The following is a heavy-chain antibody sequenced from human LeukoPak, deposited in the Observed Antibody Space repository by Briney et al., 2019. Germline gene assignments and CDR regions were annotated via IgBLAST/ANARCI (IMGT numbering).Heavy chain of an antibody. V-gene: IGHV1-18*01. D-gene: IGHD3-9*01. CDR2: ISAYNGNT. J-gene: IGHJ4*02. CDR3: ARRATLLRYFDWSERTYDDDY. Sequence: ASVKVSCKASGHTFTSYGISWVRQAPGQGLAWMGWISAYNGNTNYAQKLQGRVTMTIDTSTSTAYMELRSLRSDDTAVYYCARRATLLRYFDWSERTYDDDYWGQGTLVTVSS. CDR1: GHTFTSYG.